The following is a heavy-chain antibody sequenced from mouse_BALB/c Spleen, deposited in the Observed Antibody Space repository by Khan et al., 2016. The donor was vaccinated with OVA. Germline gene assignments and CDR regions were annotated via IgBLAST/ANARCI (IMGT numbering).Heavy chain of an antibody. CDR1: GFSLTSNG. D-gene: IGHD1-1*01. Sequence: QVQLKESGPGLVAPSQSLSITCTVSGFSLTSNGVHWVRQPPGKGLEWLGVIWAGGSTNYNSAPISRVSISKENSKSQVFLKMNSLQSDDTAMYYCARAYGNNYWYFDVWGAGTTVTVSS. CDR2: IWAGGST. J-gene: IGHJ1*01. CDR3: ARAYGNNYWYFDV. V-gene: IGHV2-9*02.